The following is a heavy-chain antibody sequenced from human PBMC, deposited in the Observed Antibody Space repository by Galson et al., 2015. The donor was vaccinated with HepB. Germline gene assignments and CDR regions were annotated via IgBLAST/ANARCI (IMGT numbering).Heavy chain of an antibody. V-gene: IGHV1-69*04. D-gene: IGHD5-24*01. J-gene: IGHJ5*02. CDR2: IIPILGIA. CDR3: ARGIWLPLGWFDP. Sequence: SVKVSCKASGGTFSSYAISWVRQAPGQGLEWMGRIIPILGIANYAQKFQGRVTITADKSTSTAYMELSSLRSEDTAVYYCARGIWLPLGWFDPWGQGTLVTVSS. CDR1: GGTFSSYA.